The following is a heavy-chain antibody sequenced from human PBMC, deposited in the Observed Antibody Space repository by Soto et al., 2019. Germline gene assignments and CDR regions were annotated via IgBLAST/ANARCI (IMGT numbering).Heavy chain of an antibody. J-gene: IGHJ4*02. D-gene: IGHD2-2*01. CDR2: IHYTGST. CDR3: ARSRPYHTYRFDF. V-gene: IGHV4-30-4*01. CDR1: GDSLSRGDYY. Sequence: SSETLSLTCTVSGDSLSRGDYYWSWIRQPPGRALEWIGYIHYTGSTYYNPSLRSRVSISVDTSKKQFSLNLTSVTAADTAEYYGARSRPYHTYRFDFWGQGALVTVSS.